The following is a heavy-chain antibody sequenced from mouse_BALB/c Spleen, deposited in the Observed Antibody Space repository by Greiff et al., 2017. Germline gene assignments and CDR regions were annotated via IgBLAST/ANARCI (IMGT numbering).Heavy chain of an antibody. Sequence: EVKVIESGGGLVQPGGSLKLSCAASGFDFSRYWMSWVRQAPGKGLEWIGEINPDSSTINYTPSLKDKFIISRDNAKNTLYLQMSKVRSEDTALYYCARRWLHAMDYWGQGTSVTVSS. D-gene: IGHD1-1*02. CDR3: ARRWLHAMDY. CDR2: INPDSSTI. V-gene: IGHV4-1*02. J-gene: IGHJ4*01. CDR1: GFDFSRYW.